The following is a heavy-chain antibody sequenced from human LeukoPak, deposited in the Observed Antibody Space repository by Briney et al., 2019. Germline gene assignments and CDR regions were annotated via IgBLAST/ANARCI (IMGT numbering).Heavy chain of an antibody. Sequence: SETLSLTCAVSGGSFSGYYLSWIRQPPGKGLEWVGAINHSGSSNYNPSPKSRVTISVDTSKNQISLKLSSVPAADAAVYYCARGWGELPCFRLNACDLWGQGTRVSVFS. V-gene: IGHV4-34*01. CDR1: GGSFSGYY. D-gene: IGHD1-7*01. CDR3: ARGWGELPCFRLNACDL. CDR2: INHSGSS. J-gene: IGHJ3*01.